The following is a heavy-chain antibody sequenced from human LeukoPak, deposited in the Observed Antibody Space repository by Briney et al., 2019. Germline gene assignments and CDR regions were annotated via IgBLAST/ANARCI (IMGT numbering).Heavy chain of an antibody. J-gene: IGHJ4*02. CDR2: ISGGGDRT. Sequence: GGSLRLSCAASGFRFDTCDMVWVRQAPGKGLEWVSGISGGGDRTYYADSLQGRFTISRDNAKNSLYLQMNSLRAEDTAVYYCARDGSEYSGYDSLYYFDYWGQGTLVTVSS. CDR3: ARDGSEYSGYDSLYYFDY. V-gene: IGHV3-23*01. CDR1: GFRFDTCD. D-gene: IGHD5-12*01.